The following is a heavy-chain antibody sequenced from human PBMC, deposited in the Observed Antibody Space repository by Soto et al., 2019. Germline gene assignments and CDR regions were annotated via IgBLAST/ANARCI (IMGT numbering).Heavy chain of an antibody. CDR3: ARAYCGGDCYSVYYSYGMDV. Sequence: SVKVSCKASGGTFSSYAISWVRQAPGQGLEWMGGIIPIFGTANNAQKFQGRVTITADESTSTAYMELSSLRFEDAAVYYCARAYCGGDCYSVYYSYGMDVWGQGTTVTVSS. CDR2: IIPIFGTA. J-gene: IGHJ6*02. CDR1: GGTFSSYA. V-gene: IGHV1-69*13. D-gene: IGHD2-21*02.